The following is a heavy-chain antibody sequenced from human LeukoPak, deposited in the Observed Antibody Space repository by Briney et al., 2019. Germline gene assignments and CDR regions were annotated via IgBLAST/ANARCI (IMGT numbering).Heavy chain of an antibody. CDR2: IIPIFGTA. V-gene: IGHV1-69*06. CDR1: GGTFSSYA. D-gene: IGHD2-15*01. CDR3: ARDFRGRYCSGGRCYSEGDN. Sequence: SVKVSCKASGGTFSSYAISWVRQAPGQGLEWMGGIIPIFGTANYAQKFQGRVTITADKSTSTAYMELSSLRSEDTAVYYCARDFRGRYCSGGRCYSEGDNWGQGTLVTVSS. J-gene: IGHJ4*02.